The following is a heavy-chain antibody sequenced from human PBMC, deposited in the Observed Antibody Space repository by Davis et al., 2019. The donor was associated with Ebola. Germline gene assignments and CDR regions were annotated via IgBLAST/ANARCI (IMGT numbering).Heavy chain of an antibody. V-gene: IGHV1-46*03. CDR2: INPNDGRT. J-gene: IGHJ3*02. CDR3: TTPGGQDSGYDVFDI. D-gene: IGHD5-12*01. CDR1: GYTFTNYY. Sequence: ASVKVSCKVSGYTFTNYYMHWVRQAPGQGHEWMGMINPNDGRTIYAQKFQGRVTVTRDTSTTTVYMDLSSLRSEDTALYYCTTPGGQDSGYDVFDIWGQGTMVTVSS.